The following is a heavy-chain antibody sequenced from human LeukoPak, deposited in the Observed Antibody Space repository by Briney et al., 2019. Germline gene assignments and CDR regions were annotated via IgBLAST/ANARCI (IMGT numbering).Heavy chain of an antibody. V-gene: IGHV1-2*02. CDR1: GYTFTSYA. Sequence: ASVKVSCKASGYTFTSYAMNWVRQAPGQGLEWMGWINPNSGGTNYAQKFQGRVTMTRDTSISTAYMELSRLRSDDTAVYYCARDIGGYYYDSSGFFDPWGQGTLVTVSS. D-gene: IGHD3-22*01. CDR3: ARDIGGYYYDSSGFFDP. J-gene: IGHJ5*02. CDR2: INPNSGGT.